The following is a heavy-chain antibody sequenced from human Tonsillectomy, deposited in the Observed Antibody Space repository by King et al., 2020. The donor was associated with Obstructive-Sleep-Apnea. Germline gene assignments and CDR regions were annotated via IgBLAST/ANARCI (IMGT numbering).Heavy chain of an antibody. Sequence: DVQLVESGGGLVQPGRSLRLSCAASGFTFDDYAMHWVRQAPGKGLEWVSGISWNSGSIGYADSVKGRFTISRDNAKNSLYLQMNSLRAEDTALYYCAKGESPRYSSGWFDYWGQGTLVTVSS. D-gene: IGHD6-19*01. V-gene: IGHV3-9*01. CDR3: AKGESPRYSSGWFDY. CDR2: ISWNSGSI. J-gene: IGHJ5*01. CDR1: GFTFDDYA.